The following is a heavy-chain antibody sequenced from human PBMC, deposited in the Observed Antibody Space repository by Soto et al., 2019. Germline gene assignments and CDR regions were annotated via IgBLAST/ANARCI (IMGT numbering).Heavy chain of an antibody. CDR1: GFTFDDYG. Sequence: GVSLRLSFAASGFTFDDYGMSWFRQAPGKGLEWVSGINWNGGSTGYADSVKGRFTISRDNAKNSLYLQMNSLRAEDTALYYGARGPKGVFYYGMDVWGQGTTVTVSS. CDR2: INWNGGST. V-gene: IGHV3-20*03. J-gene: IGHJ6*02. CDR3: ARGPKGVFYYGMDV. D-gene: IGHD3-16*01.